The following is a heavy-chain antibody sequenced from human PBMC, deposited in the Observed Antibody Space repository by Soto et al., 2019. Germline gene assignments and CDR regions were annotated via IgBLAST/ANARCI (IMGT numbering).Heavy chain of an antibody. V-gene: IGHV3-30*14. J-gene: IGHJ4*02. Sequence: QVQLVESGGGVVQPGGSLRLSWAASGFTFSSFAMHWVRQAPGKGLGWGAVVRHDGKTNNYGDSFEGRFTISRDNSDNTLYLQMNSLRVEGVAVYYCARDPRNGYNSGWEIDYWGQGTLVTVSS. CDR1: GFTFSSFA. CDR2: VRHDGKTN. CDR3: ARDPRNGYNSGWEIDY. D-gene: IGHD6-19*01.